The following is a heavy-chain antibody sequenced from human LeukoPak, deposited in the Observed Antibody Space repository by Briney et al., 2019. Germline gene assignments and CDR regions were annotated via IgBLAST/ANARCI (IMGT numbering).Heavy chain of an antibody. D-gene: IGHD3-3*01. CDR1: GYTFTSYD. Sequence: GASVKVSCKASGYTFTSYDINWVRQATGQALEWMGWMNPNSGNTGYAQKFQGRVTMTRNTSISTAYMELSRLRSDDKAVYYGARDFRTIFGVVISWFDPWGQGNLVTVSS. V-gene: IGHV1-8*01. CDR3: ARDFRTIFGVVISWFDP. J-gene: IGHJ5*02. CDR2: MNPNSGNT.